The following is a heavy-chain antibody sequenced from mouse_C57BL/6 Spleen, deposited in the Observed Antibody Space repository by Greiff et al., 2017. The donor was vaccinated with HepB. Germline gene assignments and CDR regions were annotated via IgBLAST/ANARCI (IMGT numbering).Heavy chain of an antibody. Sequence: VQLQQSGAELARPGASVKLSCKASGYTFTSYGISWVKQRTGQGLEWIGEIYPRSGNTYYNEKFKGKATLTADKSSSTAYMELRSLTSEDSAVYFCARKGATTVVAYYAMDYWGQGTSVTVSS. CDR2: IYPRSGNT. V-gene: IGHV1-81*01. CDR1: GYTFTSYG. CDR3: ARKGATTVVAYYAMDY. J-gene: IGHJ4*01. D-gene: IGHD1-1*01.